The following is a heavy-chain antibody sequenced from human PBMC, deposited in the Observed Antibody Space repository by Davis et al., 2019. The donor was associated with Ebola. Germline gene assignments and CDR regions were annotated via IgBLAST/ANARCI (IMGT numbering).Heavy chain of an antibody. V-gene: IGHV6-1*01. CDR1: GDRVSTKSTG. CDR3: ARGWLRTGFDS. J-gene: IGHJ4*02. Sequence: PSETLSLTCAISGDRVSTKSTGWNWIRQSPSRGLEWLGRTYYTSKWITDYAVSVKSRIIISPDTSKNQFSLQLNSVTPEDTAVYYCARGWLRTGFDSWGQGAPVTVSS. D-gene: IGHD5-24*01. CDR2: TYYTSKWIT.